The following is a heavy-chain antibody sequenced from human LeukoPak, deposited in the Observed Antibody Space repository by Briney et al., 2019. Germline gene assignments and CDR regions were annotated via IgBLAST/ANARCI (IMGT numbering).Heavy chain of an antibody. CDR2: ISSSSSTM. J-gene: IGHJ4*02. D-gene: IGHD3-10*01. CDR1: GFTFSSYS. Sequence: GGSXRLSCAASGFTFSSYSMNWVRQXPGKGLEWVSYISSSSSTMYYADSVKGRFTISRDNAKNSLYLQMNSLRDEDTAVYYCARAILPDGSGSCYFDYWGQGTLVTVSS. CDR3: ARAILPDGSGSCYFDY. V-gene: IGHV3-48*02.